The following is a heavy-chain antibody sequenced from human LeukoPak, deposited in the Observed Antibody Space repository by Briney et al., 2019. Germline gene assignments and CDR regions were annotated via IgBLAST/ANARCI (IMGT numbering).Heavy chain of an antibody. D-gene: IGHD2-2*01. CDR2: IIPIFGTA. CDR1: GGTFSSYA. J-gene: IGHJ4*02. V-gene: IGHV1-69*13. Sequence: ASVKVSCKASGGTFSSYAISWVRQAPGQGLEWMGGIIPIFGTANYAQKFQGRVTITADESTSTAYMELSSLRSEDTAVYYCARETLGYCSSTSCYYDYFDYWGQGILVTVSS. CDR3: ARETLGYCSSTSCYYDYFDY.